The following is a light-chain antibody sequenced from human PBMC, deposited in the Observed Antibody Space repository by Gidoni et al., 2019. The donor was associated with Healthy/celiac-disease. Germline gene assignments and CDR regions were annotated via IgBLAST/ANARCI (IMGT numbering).Light chain of an antibody. Sequence: SALTHPASVSGSPGQSLTISCTGTSSDVGGYNYVSWYQQHPGKAPKLIIYDVSTRPSGVSNRFSGSKSGNTASLTISGLQAEDEADYYCSSYTSSSTPYVVFGGGTKLTVL. CDR1: SSDVGGYNY. V-gene: IGLV2-14*01. CDR3: SSYTSSSTPYVV. CDR2: DVS. J-gene: IGLJ2*01.